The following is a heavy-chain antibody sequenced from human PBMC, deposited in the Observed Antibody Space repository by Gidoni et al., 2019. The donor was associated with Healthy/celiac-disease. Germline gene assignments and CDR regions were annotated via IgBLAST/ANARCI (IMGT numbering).Heavy chain of an antibody. CDR2: ISSSSSTI. V-gene: IGHV3-48*04. D-gene: IGHD3-22*01. Sequence: EVQLVESGGGLVQPGGSLRLSCAASGFTFSSYSMNWVRQAPGKGLEWVSYISSSSSTIYYADSVKGRFTISRDNAKNSLYLQMNSLRAEDTAVYYCARDPYYYDSPGYFDYWGQGTLVTVSS. CDR1: GFTFSSYS. CDR3: ARDPYYYDSPGYFDY. J-gene: IGHJ4*02.